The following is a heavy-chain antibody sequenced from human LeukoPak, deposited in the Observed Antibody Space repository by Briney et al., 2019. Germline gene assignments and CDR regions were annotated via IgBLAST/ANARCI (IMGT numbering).Heavy chain of an antibody. J-gene: IGHJ4*02. Sequence: SQTLSLTCAISGDSVSSNSAAWNWIRQSPSRGLEWLGRTYYRSKWYNDYAVSVKSRITINPDTSKNQFSLQLNSVTPEDTAVYYCARGETYSSGWSDYFDYWGQGTLVTVSS. V-gene: IGHV6-1*01. CDR3: ARGETYSSGWSDYFDY. CDR2: TYYRSKWYN. D-gene: IGHD6-19*01. CDR1: GDSVSSNSAA.